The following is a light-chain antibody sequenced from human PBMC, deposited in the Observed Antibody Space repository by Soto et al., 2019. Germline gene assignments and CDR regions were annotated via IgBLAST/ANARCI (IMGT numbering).Light chain of an antibody. CDR2: HAS. CDR1: QSVSSN. J-gene: IGKJ3*01. Sequence: EIVMTQSPATLSVSPGERATLSCRASQSVSSNVSWYQQKPGQAPRFLIYHASTRVTGIPARFSGSVSGTEFPLTISSLQSDDFAVDYCQQYNDCPRTFGPGTKVDIK. CDR3: QQYNDCPRT. V-gene: IGKV3-15*01.